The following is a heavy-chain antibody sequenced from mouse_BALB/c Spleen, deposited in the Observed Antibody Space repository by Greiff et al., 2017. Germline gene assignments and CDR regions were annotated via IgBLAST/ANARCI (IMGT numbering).Heavy chain of an antibody. V-gene: IGHV1S29*02. CDR2: IYPYNGGT. Sequence: EVKLQESGPELVKPGASVKISCKASGYTFTDYNMHWVKQSHGKSLEWIGYIYPYNGGTGYNQKFKSKATLTVDNSSSTAYMELRSLTSEDSAVYYCARRATATAYWGQGTLVTVSA. CDR3: ARRATATAY. D-gene: IGHD1-2*01. J-gene: IGHJ3*01. CDR1: GYTFTDYN.